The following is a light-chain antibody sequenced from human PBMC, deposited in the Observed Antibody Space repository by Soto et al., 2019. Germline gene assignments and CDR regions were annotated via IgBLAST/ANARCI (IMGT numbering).Light chain of an antibody. Sequence: EIVMTQSPATLSVSPWERATLSCMASQSVSSNLTWYQQKPGQAPRLLIYGASTRATGIPARFSGSGSGTEFTLTINSLQSEDFAVYYCQQHDNWPRTFGQGTKVDIK. J-gene: IGKJ1*01. V-gene: IGKV3-15*01. CDR3: QQHDNWPRT. CDR2: GAS. CDR1: QSVSSN.